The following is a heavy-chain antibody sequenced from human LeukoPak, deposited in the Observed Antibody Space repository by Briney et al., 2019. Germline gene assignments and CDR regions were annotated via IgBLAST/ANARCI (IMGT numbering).Heavy chain of an antibody. D-gene: IGHD6-13*01. CDR2: IYPDDSDT. Sequence: GESLKISCKGSGYSFTSYWIGWVRQMPGKGLEWMGIIYPDDSDTKYSPSFQGQVTISADKSIDTAYLQWTSLKASDTALYYCAKLMGSSWYGDYWGQGTLVTVSS. J-gene: IGHJ4*02. V-gene: IGHV5-51*01. CDR1: GYSFTSYW. CDR3: AKLMGSSWYGDY.